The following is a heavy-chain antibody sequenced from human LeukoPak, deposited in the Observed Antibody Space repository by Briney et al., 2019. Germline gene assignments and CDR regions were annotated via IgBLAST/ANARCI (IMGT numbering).Heavy chain of an antibody. J-gene: IGHJ4*02. V-gene: IGHV3-43D*03. D-gene: IGHD6-19*01. CDR1: RFTFDDYA. CDR3: AKDWGVGLADYISGWFDY. CDR2: ISRDGFST. Sequence: GGSLRLSCAASRFTFDDYAMLWVRQVPGKGLEWVSLISRDGFSTDYADSVKGRFTISRDNFKNSLYLQMNSLRAEDTALYYCAKDWGVGLADYISGWFDYWGQGTLVTVSS.